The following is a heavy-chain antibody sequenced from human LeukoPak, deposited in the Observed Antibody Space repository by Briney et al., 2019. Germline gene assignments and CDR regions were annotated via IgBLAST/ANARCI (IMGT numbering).Heavy chain of an antibody. CDR2: IYYSGST. V-gene: IGHV4-39*07. CDR1: GGSISSSSYY. D-gene: IGHD4-17*01. Sequence: SETQSLTCTVSGGSISSSSYYWGWIRQPPGKGLEWIGSIYYSGSTYYNPSLKSRVTISVDRSKNQFSLKLSSVTAADTAVYYCARAPSHYGDFYYFDYWGQGTLVTVSS. J-gene: IGHJ4*02. CDR3: ARAPSHYGDFYYFDY.